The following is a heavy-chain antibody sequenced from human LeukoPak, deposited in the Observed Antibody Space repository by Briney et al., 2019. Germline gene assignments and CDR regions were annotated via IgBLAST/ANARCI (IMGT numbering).Heavy chain of an antibody. CDR3: ARVAFVRSSTSCYFDY. Sequence: GESLKISCKGSGYSFTSYWIGWVRQMPGKGLEWMGIIYPGDSDTRYSPSFQGQVTISADKSISTAYLQWSSLKASDTAMYYCARVAFVRSSTSCYFDYWGQGTLVTVSS. V-gene: IGHV5-51*01. J-gene: IGHJ4*02. CDR2: IYPGDSDT. CDR1: GYSFTSYW. D-gene: IGHD2-2*01.